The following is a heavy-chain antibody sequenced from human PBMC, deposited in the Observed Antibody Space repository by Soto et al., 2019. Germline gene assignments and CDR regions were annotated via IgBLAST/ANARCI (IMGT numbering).Heavy chain of an antibody. V-gene: IGHV3-23*01. J-gene: IGHJ4*02. Sequence: GGSLRLSCAASGFTFSSYAMNWVRQAPGKGLEWVSGISGSGGSKYYADSVKGRFTVSRDNSKNTLYLQMSSLRDEDTAVFYCAKDNRGSAGSGTYYFDYWGQGTLVTVSS. CDR1: GFTFSSYA. CDR2: ISGSGGSK. CDR3: AKDNRGSAGSGTYYFDY. D-gene: IGHD3-10*01.